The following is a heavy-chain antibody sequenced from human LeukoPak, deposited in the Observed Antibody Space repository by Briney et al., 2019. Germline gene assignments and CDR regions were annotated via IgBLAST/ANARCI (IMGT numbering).Heavy chain of an antibody. Sequence: SETLSLTCTVSGGSISGYYWSWIRQPAGKGLEWIGRMSTSGNSNYIPSLVSRVTMTVDTSKNQFSLNLSSVTAADTAVYYCARESGSMRWFDPWGQGTLVTVSS. J-gene: IGHJ5*02. V-gene: IGHV4-4*07. D-gene: IGHD6-25*01. CDR3: ARESGSMRWFDP. CDR2: MSTSGNS. CDR1: GGSISGYY.